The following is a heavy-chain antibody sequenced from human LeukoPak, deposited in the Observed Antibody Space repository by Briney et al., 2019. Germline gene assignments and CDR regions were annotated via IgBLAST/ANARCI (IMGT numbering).Heavy chain of an antibody. CDR1: GGSISSSSYY. CDR3: ARAYSDIWSGYYFDS. D-gene: IGHD3-3*01. J-gene: IGHJ4*02. V-gene: IGHV4-39*07. CDR2: IYYSGST. Sequence: SETLSLTCTVSGGSISSSSYYWGWIRQPPGKGLEWIGSIYYSGSTYYNPSLKSRVTMSVDTSNNQFSLKLTSVTAADTAVYYCARAYSDIWSGYYFDSWGQGILVTVSS.